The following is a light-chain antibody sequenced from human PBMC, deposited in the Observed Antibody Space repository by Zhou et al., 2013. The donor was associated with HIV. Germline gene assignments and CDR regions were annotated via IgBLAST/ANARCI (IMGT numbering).Light chain of an antibody. V-gene: IGKV3-15*01. Sequence: EIVMTQSPVTLSVSPGERATLSCRASQSVSSNLAWYQQKPGQAPRLLIYGPSTRATGIPARFSGSGSGTEFTLTISSLQSEDFAMYYCQHYGSSPRCSFGQGTRLEIK. J-gene: IGKJ2*04. CDR1: QSVSSN. CDR2: GPS. CDR3: QHYGSSPRCS.